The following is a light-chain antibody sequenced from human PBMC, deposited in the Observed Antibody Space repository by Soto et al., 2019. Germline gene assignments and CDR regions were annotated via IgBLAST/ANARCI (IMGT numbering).Light chain of an antibody. Sequence: QSALTQPASVSGSPGQSITISCTGTSSDDGGYNLVSWYQQHPGKAPKLMIYEGIKRPSGVSDRFSGSKSGNTASLTISGLQAEDEADYYCSSYARAKYVFGTGTKLTVL. J-gene: IGLJ1*01. CDR2: EGI. CDR3: SSYARAKYV. V-gene: IGLV2-23*01. CDR1: SSDDGGYNL.